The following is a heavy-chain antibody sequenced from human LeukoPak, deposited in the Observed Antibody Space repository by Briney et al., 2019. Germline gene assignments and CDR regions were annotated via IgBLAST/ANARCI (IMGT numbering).Heavy chain of an antibody. V-gene: IGHV3-21*01. D-gene: IGHD6-13*01. J-gene: IGHJ4*02. Sequence: GGSLRLSCAASGFTFSSYIMNWVRQAPGKGLEWVSSISMSSTYLYYADSLKGRFTISRDNAKNSLYLQMNSLRAEDTAVYYCAREFRTAAGKSFDYWGRGTLVTVSS. CDR1: GFTFSSYI. CDR3: AREFRTAAGKSFDY. CDR2: ISMSSTYL.